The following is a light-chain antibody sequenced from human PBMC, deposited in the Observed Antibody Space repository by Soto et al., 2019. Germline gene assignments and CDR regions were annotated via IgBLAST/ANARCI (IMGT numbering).Light chain of an antibody. V-gene: IGLV1-44*01. CDR2: NIG. CDR1: NSNIGRKP. CDR3: STWDDSLNDVV. J-gene: IGLJ2*01. Sequence: SVLTQPPSAAGTPGQRVFHSCSGTNSNIGRKPVMWYQQMPGTAPRLIIYNIGQRPSGVPDRFSGSQSGTSASLAISGLQSEDESDYFCSTWDDSLNDVVFGGGTKVTVL.